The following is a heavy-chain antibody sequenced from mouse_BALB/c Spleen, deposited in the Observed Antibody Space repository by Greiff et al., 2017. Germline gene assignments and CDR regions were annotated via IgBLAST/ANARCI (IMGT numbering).Heavy chain of an antibody. J-gene: IGHJ3*01. V-gene: IGHV1-4*02. D-gene: IGHD1-2*01. CDR3: ARGNYGYGFAY. Sequence: QVQLKESAAELARPGASVKMSCKASGYTFTSYTMHWVKQRPGQGLEWIGYINPSSGYTEYNQKFKDKTTLTADKSSSTAYMQLSSLTSEDSAVYYCARGNYGYGFAYWGQGTLVTVSA. CDR2: INPSSGYT. CDR1: GYTFTSYT.